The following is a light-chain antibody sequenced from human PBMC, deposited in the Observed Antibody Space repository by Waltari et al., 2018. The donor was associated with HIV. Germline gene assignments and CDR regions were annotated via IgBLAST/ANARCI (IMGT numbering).Light chain of an antibody. CDR3: QQYYNWPPWT. Sequence: ATLSCRASQGVSSSLAWYQQRPGQAPRLLIYGASTRAAGIPARFSGSGSGTEFTLTISSLQSEDFALYYCQQYYNWPPWTFGQGTKVEIK. CDR1: QGVSSS. CDR2: GAS. J-gene: IGKJ1*01. V-gene: IGKV3-15*01.